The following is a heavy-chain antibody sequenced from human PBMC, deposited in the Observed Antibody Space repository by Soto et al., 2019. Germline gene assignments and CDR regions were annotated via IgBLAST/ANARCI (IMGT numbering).Heavy chain of an antibody. D-gene: IGHD6-13*01. CDR2: AYYSGNT. CDR3: ARLTDSSSWSRFDY. Sequence: SETLSLTCSVSGVALSRHYWSWIRQSPGKGLEWIGYAYYSGNTNYNPSLKSRVAISVDTSKKQFSLKLTSVTIADTAVYYCARLTDSSSWSRFDYWGLGTLVTV. CDR1: GVALSRHY. J-gene: IGHJ4*02. V-gene: IGHV4-59*11.